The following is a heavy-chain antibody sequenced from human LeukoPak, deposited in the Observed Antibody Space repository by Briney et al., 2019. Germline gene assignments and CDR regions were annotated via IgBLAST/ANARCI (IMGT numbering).Heavy chain of an antibody. Sequence: PSETLSLTCSISGDSANTYFWSWIWQPPGQGLGWVGYFYYTGTTNYNPSLNSRVTISVDTSKHQFSLKVNSVPAADTGVYYCASKSTDHGELRFDYWGQGTLVTVSP. CDR1: GDSANTYF. CDR3: ASKSTDHGELRFDY. J-gene: IGHJ4*02. CDR2: FYYTGTT. D-gene: IGHD4-17*01. V-gene: IGHV4-59*02.